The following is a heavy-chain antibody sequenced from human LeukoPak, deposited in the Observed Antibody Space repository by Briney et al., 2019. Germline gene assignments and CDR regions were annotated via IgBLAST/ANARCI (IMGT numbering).Heavy chain of an antibody. J-gene: IGHJ4*02. CDR2: INPNSGGT. CDR3: ASQSAYWGFDY. CDR1: GYTFTDYY. V-gene: IGHV1-2*02. D-gene: IGHD2-8*02. Sequence: ASVKVSCKASGYTFTDYYMHWVRQAPGQGLEWMGWINPNSGGTNYAQKFQGRVTMTRNTSISTAYMELSSLRSEDTAVYYCASQSAYWGFDYWGQGTLVTVSS.